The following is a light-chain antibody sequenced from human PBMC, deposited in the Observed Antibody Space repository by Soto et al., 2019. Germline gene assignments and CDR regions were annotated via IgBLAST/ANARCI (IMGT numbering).Light chain of an antibody. CDR3: QQRHMWPIT. J-gene: IGKJ5*01. Sequence: EVVLTQSPVTLSLSPGERATLSCRASQSFRGLLAWYQQKPGLAPRLLIYDAYNRATGIPPRFSGSGSGTDFTLTISNLEPEDSAVYYCQQRHMWPITFGQGTRLEIK. V-gene: IGKV3-11*01. CDR1: QSFRGL. CDR2: DAY.